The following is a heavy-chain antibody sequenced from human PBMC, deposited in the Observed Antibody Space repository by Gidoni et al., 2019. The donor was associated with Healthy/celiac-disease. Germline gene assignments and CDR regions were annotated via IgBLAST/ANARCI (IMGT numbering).Heavy chain of an antibody. CDR1: GFTVSSNY. D-gene: IGHD1-26*01. J-gene: IGHJ3*02. V-gene: IGHV3-53*04. CDR3: ARDRTRAEWELGAFDI. CDR2: IYSGGST. Sequence: EVQLVESGGGVVQPGGALRLPCAASGFTVSSNYMSWVRQAPGKGLEWVSVIYSGGSTYYADSVKGRFTISRHNSKNTLYLQMNSLRAEDTAVYYCARDRTRAEWELGAFDIWGQGTMVTVSS.